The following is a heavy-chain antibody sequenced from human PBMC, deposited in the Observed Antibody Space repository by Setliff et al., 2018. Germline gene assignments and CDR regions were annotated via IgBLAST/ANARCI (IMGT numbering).Heavy chain of an antibody. V-gene: IGHV4-59*11. CDR2: IYYSGST. CDR3: ARLIAAAGSRAFDI. J-gene: IGHJ3*02. D-gene: IGHD6-13*01. Sequence: SETLSLTCTVSGGSISSHYWSWIRQPPGKGLEWIGSIYYSGSTNYNPSLKSRVTISVDTSKNQFSLTLTSVTAADTAVYYCARLIAAAGSRAFDIWGQGTMVTVS. CDR1: GGSISSHY.